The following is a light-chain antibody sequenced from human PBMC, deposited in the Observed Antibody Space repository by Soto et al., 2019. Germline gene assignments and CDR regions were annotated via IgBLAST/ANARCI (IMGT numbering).Light chain of an antibody. Sequence: DIQMTQSPSTLSASVGDRVTITCRARQSISSWLAWYQQKPGKAPKLLIYDASSLESGVPSRFSGSGSGTEFTLTIRSLQPDDFATYYCQQYNSYSLYTFGQGTKLEIK. CDR1: QSISSW. V-gene: IGKV1-5*01. CDR3: QQYNSYSLYT. CDR2: DAS. J-gene: IGKJ2*01.